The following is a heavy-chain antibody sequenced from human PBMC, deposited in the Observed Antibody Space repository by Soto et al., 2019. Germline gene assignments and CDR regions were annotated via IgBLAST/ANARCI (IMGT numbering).Heavy chain of an antibody. CDR1: GGSISSSNW. CDR3: AGVVTQHHAFDI. CDR2: IYHSGTT. D-gene: IGHD6-13*01. Sequence: QVQLQESGPGLVKPSGTLSLTCAVSGGSISSSNWWSWVRQPPGKGLEWIGEIYHSGTTNDNPSLKSRVTISLAKSKNQFSLKLSSVTAADTAVYYRAGVVTQHHAFDIWGKGTMVTVSS. V-gene: IGHV4-4*02. J-gene: IGHJ3*02.